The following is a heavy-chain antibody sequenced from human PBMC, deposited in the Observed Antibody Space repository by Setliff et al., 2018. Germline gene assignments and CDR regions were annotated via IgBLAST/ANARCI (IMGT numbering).Heavy chain of an antibody. J-gene: IGHJ3*02. CDR1: GYTFTNYW. V-gene: IGHV5-51*01. Sequence: GESLKISCKGSGYTFTNYWIGWVRQMPGKGLEWMGIVFSGDSDTRYSPSFQGQVTMSADKSINTAYLQWSSLKASDTAMYYCARLGAPASHDAFDIWGQGTMVTVS. D-gene: IGHD6-25*01. CDR3: ARLGAPASHDAFDI. CDR2: VFSGDSDT.